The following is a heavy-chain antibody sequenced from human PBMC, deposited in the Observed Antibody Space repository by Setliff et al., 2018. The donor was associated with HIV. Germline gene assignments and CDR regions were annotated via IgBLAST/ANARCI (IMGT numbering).Heavy chain of an antibody. CDR1: GGSITNDNNY. J-gene: IGHJ4*02. V-gene: IGHV4-39*01. CDR3: ARHETSGRSFDY. Sequence: SETLSLTCSVSGGSITNDNNYWGWIRQSPGKGLEWIGRIYTSGSTNYNPSLKSRVTISLDTSKNQLSLELTSVTAADTALYYCARHETSGRSFDYWGQGTLVTVSS. CDR2: IYTSGST. D-gene: IGHD3-10*01.